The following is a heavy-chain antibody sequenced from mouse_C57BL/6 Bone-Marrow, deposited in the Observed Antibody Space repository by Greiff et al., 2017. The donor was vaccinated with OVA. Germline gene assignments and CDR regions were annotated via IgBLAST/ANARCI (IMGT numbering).Heavy chain of an antibody. D-gene: IGHD1-1*01. V-gene: IGHV1-74*01. Sequence: VQLQQPGAELVKPGASVKVSCKASGYTFTSYWMHWVKQRPGQGLEWIGRIHPSDSDNNYNQKFKGKATLTVDKSSSTAYMQLSSLTSEDSAVYYCARDYYGSSWFAYWGQGTLVTVSA. CDR2: IHPSDSDN. CDR1: GYTFTSYW. J-gene: IGHJ3*01. CDR3: ARDYYGSSWFAY.